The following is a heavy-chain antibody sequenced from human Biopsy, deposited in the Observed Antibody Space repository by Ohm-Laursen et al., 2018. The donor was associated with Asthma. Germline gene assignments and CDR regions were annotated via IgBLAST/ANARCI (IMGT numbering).Heavy chain of an antibody. CDR1: GGTFNTYV. Sequence: ASVKVSCKSLGGTFNTYVIGWVRQAPGQGLEWMGGINSVFGTTTYPQKFQDRVTITADDSTSTVYMELSSLRSEDTAVYYCARKAGSCISRTCYSLDFWGQGTLVHVSS. D-gene: IGHD2-2*01. CDR2: INSVFGTT. CDR3: ARKAGSCISRTCYSLDF. J-gene: IGHJ4*02. V-gene: IGHV1-69*13.